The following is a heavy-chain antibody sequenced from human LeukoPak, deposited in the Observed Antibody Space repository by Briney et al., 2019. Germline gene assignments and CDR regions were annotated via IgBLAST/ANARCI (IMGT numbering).Heavy chain of an antibody. CDR2: IKQDGSEK. Sequence: QPGGSLRLSCVASGFTFNNYWMSWVRQAPGKGLEWVANIKQDGSEKYYVDSVKGRFTISRDNAKNSLYLQVNNLTAEDTAIYYCARDSPRPKPATAPYYWGQGTLVTVSS. CDR3: ARDSPRPKPATAPYY. D-gene: IGHD2-21*02. V-gene: IGHV3-7*05. J-gene: IGHJ4*02. CDR1: GFTFNNYW.